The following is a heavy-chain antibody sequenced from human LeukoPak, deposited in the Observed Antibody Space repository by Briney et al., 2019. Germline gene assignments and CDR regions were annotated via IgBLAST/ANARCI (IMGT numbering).Heavy chain of an antibody. CDR3: ATYYGGNSAPYYFDY. Sequence: ASVKVSYKASGYTFTGYYMHWVRQAPGQGLEWMGWINPNSGGTNYAQKFQGRVTMTRDTSISTAYMELSRLRSDDTAVYYCATYYGGNSAPYYFDYWGQGTLVTVSS. D-gene: IGHD4-23*01. CDR2: INPNSGGT. J-gene: IGHJ4*02. V-gene: IGHV1-2*02. CDR1: GYTFTGYY.